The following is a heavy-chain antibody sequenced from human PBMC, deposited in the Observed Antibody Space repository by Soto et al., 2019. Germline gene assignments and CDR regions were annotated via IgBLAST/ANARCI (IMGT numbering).Heavy chain of an antibody. CDR1: GGTFSSYS. Sequence: GASVKVSCKASGGTFSSYSISWVLQAPGQGLEWMGGIIPIFGTANYAQKFQGRVTITADESTSTAYMELSSLRSEDTAVYYCARAPGYSYAVKAFDIWGQGTMVTVSS. V-gene: IGHV1-69*13. CDR3: ARAPGYSYAVKAFDI. D-gene: IGHD5-18*01. J-gene: IGHJ3*02. CDR2: IIPIFGTA.